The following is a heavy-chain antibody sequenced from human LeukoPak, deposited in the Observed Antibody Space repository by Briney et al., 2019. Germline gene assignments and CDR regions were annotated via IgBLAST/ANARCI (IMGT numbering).Heavy chain of an antibody. V-gene: IGHV1-3*01. D-gene: IGHD5-12*01. CDR1: GYTFTSYA. J-gene: IGHJ4*02. CDR3: AREGSGYDLGDY. Sequence: ASVKVSCKASGYTFTSYAMHWVRQAPRQRLEWMGWINAGNGNTKYSQKFQGRVTITRDTSASTAYMELSSLRSEDTAVYYCAREGSGYDLGDYWGQGTLVIVSS. CDR2: INAGNGNT.